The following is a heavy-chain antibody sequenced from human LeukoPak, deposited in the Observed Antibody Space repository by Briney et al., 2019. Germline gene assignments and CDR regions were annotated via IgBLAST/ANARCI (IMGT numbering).Heavy chain of an antibody. CDR1: VRSISSYY. D-gene: IGHD3-10*01. Sequence: PSETLSLTCTVSVRSISSYYWSWIRHPPGKGLEWIVYIYTSGSTNYNPSLKSRVTISVDTSKNQFSLKLSSVTAADTAVYYCESQPNDYYAMHGWGQGTLVTVSS. CDR3: ESQPNDYYAMHG. J-gene: IGHJ4*02. V-gene: IGHV4-4*09. CDR2: IYTSGST.